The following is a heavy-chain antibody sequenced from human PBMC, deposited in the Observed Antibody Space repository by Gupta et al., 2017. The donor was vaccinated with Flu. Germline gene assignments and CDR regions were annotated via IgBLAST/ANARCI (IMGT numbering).Heavy chain of an antibody. Sequence: QVQLVQSGAEVKKPGSSVKVSCKASGGTFSSYAISWVRQAPGQGLEWMGGIIPIFGTANYAQKFQGRVTITADKSTSTAYMELSSLRSEDTAVYYCASGGKYCSSTSCYARDAFDIWGQGTMVTVSS. CDR2: IIPIFGTA. D-gene: IGHD2-2*01. J-gene: IGHJ3*02. CDR1: GGTFSSYA. V-gene: IGHV1-69*06. CDR3: ASGGKYCSSTSCYARDAFDI.